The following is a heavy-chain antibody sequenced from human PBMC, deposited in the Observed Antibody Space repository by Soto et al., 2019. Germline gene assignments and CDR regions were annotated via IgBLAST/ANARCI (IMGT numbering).Heavy chain of an antibody. CDR3: ASKALTSTPGLPHDAFDI. V-gene: IGHV1-69*06. J-gene: IGHJ3*02. D-gene: IGHD7-27*01. Sequence: SVKVSCKASGGTFSSYAISWVRQAPGQGLEWMGGIIPIFGTANYAQKFQGRVTITADKSTSTVYMELSSLRSEDTAVYYCASKALTSTPGLPHDAFDIWGQVPMVTVSS. CDR1: GGTFSSYA. CDR2: IIPIFGTA.